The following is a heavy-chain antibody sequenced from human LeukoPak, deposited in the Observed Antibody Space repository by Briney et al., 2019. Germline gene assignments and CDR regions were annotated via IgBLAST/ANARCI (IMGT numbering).Heavy chain of an antibody. CDR3: ARGSHRRYSSGYFNWFDP. D-gene: IGHD3-22*01. CDR1: GGTFSSYA. J-gene: IGHJ5*02. CDR2: IIPIFGTA. V-gene: IGHV1-69*06. Sequence: SVKVTCKASGGTFSSYAISWVRQAPGQGLEWMGGIIPIFGTANYAQKFQGRVTITADKSTSTAYMELSSLRSEDTAVYYCARGSHRRYSSGYFNWFDPWGQGTLVTVSP.